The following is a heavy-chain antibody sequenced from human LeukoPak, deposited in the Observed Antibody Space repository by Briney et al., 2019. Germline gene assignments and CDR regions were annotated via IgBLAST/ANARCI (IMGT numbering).Heavy chain of an antibody. D-gene: IGHD2-2*01. V-gene: IGHV3-21*01. CDR2: ISSSSGYI. CDR1: GFTFSTYS. Sequence: GGSLRLSCAASGFTFSTYSINWVRQAPGKGLEWVSSISSSSGYIYYADSVKGRFTISRDNARNSLYLQMNSLRAEDTAVYYCARDLSSSAFDYWGQGTLVTVSS. J-gene: IGHJ4*02. CDR3: ARDLSSSAFDY.